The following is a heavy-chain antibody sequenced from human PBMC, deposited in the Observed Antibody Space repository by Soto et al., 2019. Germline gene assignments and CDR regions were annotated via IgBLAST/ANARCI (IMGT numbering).Heavy chain of an antibody. CDR1: GYSFSSSS. CDR2: ISAVNGNT. V-gene: IGHV1-18*04. D-gene: IGHD1-26*01. J-gene: IGHJ4*02. Sequence: QVQLVQSGAEVKKPGAPVKVSCKASGYSFSSSSISWVRQAPGQGLEWMGWISAVNGNTNYAQKFQGRVTMTTDTSTSTAYMEMRSLRSDDTAVYYCARGWALGDNWGQGTLVTVSS. CDR3: ARGWALGDN.